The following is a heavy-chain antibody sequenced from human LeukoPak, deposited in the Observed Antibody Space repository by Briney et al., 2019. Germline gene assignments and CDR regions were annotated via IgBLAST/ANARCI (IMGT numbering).Heavy chain of an antibody. V-gene: IGHV1-8*01. CDR2: MNPNSGNT. CDR3: ARGRPCSSTSCLYPYYYYGMDV. J-gene: IGHJ6*02. D-gene: IGHD2-2*01. Sequence: ASVTVSCKASGYTFTSYDINWVRQATGQRLEWMGWMNPNSGNTGYAQKFQGRVTMTRNTSISTAYMELSSLRSEDTAVYYCARGRPCSSTSCLYPYYYYGMDVWGQGTTVTVSS. CDR1: GYTFTSYD.